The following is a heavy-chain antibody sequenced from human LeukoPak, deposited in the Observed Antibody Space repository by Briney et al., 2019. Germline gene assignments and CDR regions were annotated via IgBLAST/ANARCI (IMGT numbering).Heavy chain of an antibody. V-gene: IGHV4-59*12. CDR2: IYYSGST. CDR3: ARDSGLDVVVPAATHRYYYYMDV. J-gene: IGHJ6*03. Sequence: SETLSLTCSVSGGSISSYYWSWIRQPPGKGLEWIGYIYYSGSTNYNPSLKSRVTISVDTSKNQFSLKLSSVTAADTAVYYCARDSGLDVVVPAATHRYYYYMDVWGKGTTVTVSS. CDR1: GGSISSYY. D-gene: IGHD2-2*01.